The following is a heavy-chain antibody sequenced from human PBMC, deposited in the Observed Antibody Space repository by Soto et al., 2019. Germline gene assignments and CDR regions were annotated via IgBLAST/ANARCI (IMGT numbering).Heavy chain of an antibody. CDR2: ISANSGNT. Sequence: ASVNVSCKAFGFIFNNYAISWVRQAPGQGLEWMGWISANSGNTNYAQKLQGRVTMTTDTSTSTAYMELRSLRSEDTAVYYCATAGNYDSSGRDFWGQGTLVTVSS. J-gene: IGHJ4*02. V-gene: IGHV1-18*04. CDR3: ATAGNYDSSGRDF. CDR1: GFIFNNYA. D-gene: IGHD3-22*01.